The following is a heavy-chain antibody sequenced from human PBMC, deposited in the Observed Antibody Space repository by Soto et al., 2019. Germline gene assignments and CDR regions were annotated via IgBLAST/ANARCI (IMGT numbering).Heavy chain of an antibody. Sequence: QVQLQESGPGLVKPSQTLSLTCTVSGGSISSGGYYWSWIRQHPGKGLEWIGYIYYSGSTYYNPSLKSRVTISVDTSKNQFSLKLISVTAADTAVYYCARQAEIVGATLFDYWGQGTLVTVSS. CDR1: GGSISSGGYY. CDR2: IYYSGST. V-gene: IGHV4-31*03. CDR3: ARQAEIVGATLFDY. D-gene: IGHD1-26*01. J-gene: IGHJ4*02.